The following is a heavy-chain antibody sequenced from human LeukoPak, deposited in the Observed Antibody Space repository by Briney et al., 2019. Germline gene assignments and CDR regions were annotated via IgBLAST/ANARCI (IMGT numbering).Heavy chain of an antibody. CDR2: INPSGGST. CDR3: ARVCSTSCPGGDHYYYYGMDV. J-gene: IGHJ6*02. D-gene: IGHD2-2*01. V-gene: IGHV1-46*01. Sequence: ASVKVSCKASGYTFTSYYMHWVRQAPGQGLEWMGIINPSGGSTSYAQKFQGRVTMTRDTSTSTVYMELSSLRSEDTAAYYCARVCSTSCPGGDHYYYYGMDVWGQGTTVTVSS. CDR1: GYTFTSYY.